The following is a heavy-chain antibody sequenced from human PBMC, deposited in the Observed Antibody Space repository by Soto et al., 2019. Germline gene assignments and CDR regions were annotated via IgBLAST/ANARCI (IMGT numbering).Heavy chain of an antibody. CDR2: IKHSGST. J-gene: IGHJ5*02. Sequence: PAETLSLTCAVYGGSFGGYYWSWIRQPPGKGLEWIGEIKHSGSTNYNPALKKRGTISVDTSKKQLSLKLSSVTAADTAVYYCAERAGSRCFDPWGQGTLVTVSS. V-gene: IGHV4-34*01. CDR3: AERAGSRCFDP. CDR1: GGSFGGYY. D-gene: IGHD1-1*01.